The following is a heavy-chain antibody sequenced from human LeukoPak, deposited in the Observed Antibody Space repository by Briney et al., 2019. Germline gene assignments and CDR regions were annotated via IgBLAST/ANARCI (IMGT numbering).Heavy chain of an antibody. CDR3: TYLRTPYYNDKWVDP. Sequence: GGSLRLTCAVSGFTITSWSMNWVRQAPGKGLEWLSYISSGGSPIYYADSVKGRFTISRDDAKNLVYLQMNSLRAEDTAVYYCTYLRTPYYNDKWVDPWGQGALATVSS. D-gene: IGHD3/OR15-3a*01. CDR1: GFTITSWS. V-gene: IGHV3-48*04. J-gene: IGHJ5*02. CDR2: ISSGGSPI.